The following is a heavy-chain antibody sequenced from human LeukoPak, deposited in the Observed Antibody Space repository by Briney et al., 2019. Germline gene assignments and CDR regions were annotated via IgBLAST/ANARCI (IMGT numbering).Heavy chain of an antibody. V-gene: IGHV4-39*07. Sequence: SETLSLTCTVSGGSISSSSYYWGWIRQPPGKGLEWIGSIYYSGSTYYNPSLKSRVTISVDTSKNQFSLKLSSVTAADTAVYYCARVLLVWFGELSHFDYWGQGTLVTVFS. CDR3: ARVLLVWFGELSHFDY. CDR2: IYYSGST. D-gene: IGHD3-10*01. CDR1: GGSISSSSYY. J-gene: IGHJ4*02.